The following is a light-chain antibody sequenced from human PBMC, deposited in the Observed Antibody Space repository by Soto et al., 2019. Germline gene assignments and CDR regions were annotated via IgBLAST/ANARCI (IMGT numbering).Light chain of an antibody. CDR1: QSINNY. Sequence: DIQMTQSPSSLSASVGDRVTITCRASQSINNYLNWYQQKPGKAPELLIYAASSLQSGVPSRFSGSGSGTDFTLTISSLQPEDFATYYCQQSYSTLTFGPGTKVDIQ. CDR3: QQSYSTLT. J-gene: IGKJ3*01. CDR2: AAS. V-gene: IGKV1-39*01.